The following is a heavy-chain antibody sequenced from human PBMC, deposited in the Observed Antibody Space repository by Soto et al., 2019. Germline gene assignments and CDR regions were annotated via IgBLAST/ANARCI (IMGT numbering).Heavy chain of an antibody. J-gene: IGHJ6*03. CDR3: AREASGHNYGQGV. CDR2: IYNSWNT. CDR1: GGSISNYY. V-gene: IGHV4-59*01. D-gene: IGHD5-12*01. Sequence: PSETLSLTCTVSGGSISNYYWSWILQPPGKGLEWFGYIYNSWNTNYNPSLKSRVTMSVDTSKNRFSLNLSCVSAADTGVYYGAREASGHNYGQGVWGKANRV.